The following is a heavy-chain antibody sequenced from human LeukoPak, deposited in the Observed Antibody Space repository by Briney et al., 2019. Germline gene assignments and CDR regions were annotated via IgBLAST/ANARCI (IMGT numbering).Heavy chain of an antibody. V-gene: IGHV4-39*01. J-gene: IGHJ5*02. CDR2: IYYSGST. Sequence: SETPSLTCTVSGGSISSSSYYWGWIRQPPGKGLEWIGSIYYSGSTYYNPSLKSRVTISVDTSKNQFSLKLSSVTAADTAVYYCARHPPYYYDSSGFDPWGQGTLVTVSS. CDR3: ARHPPYYYDSSGFDP. D-gene: IGHD3-22*01. CDR1: GGSISSSSYY.